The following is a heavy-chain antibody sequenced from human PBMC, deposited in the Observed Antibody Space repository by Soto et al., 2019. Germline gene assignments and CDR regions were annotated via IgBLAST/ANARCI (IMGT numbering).Heavy chain of an antibody. CDR1: GGTFSSYA. CDR3: ARGYCSGGSCYYSGWAFDI. Sequence: ASVKVSCKASGGTFSSYAISWVRQAPGQGLEWMGGIIPIFGTANYAQKFQGRVTITADESTSTAYMELSSLRSEDTAVYYCARGYCSGGSCYYSGWAFDIWGQGTMVTVSS. J-gene: IGHJ3*02. D-gene: IGHD2-15*01. V-gene: IGHV1-69*13. CDR2: IIPIFGTA.